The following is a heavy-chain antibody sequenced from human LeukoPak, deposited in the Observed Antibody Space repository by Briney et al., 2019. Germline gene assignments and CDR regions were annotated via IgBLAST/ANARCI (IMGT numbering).Heavy chain of an antibody. Sequence: ASVKVSCKTSGYTFTNYGISWVRQAPGLGLEWMGWTSAYNGNTNYAQKVQGRVTMTTDTSTSTAYVELRSLRFDDTAVYYCARDQSVRLLQTSSTYFKHVFAIWGQGSMVTVSS. CDR2: TSAYNGNT. J-gene: IGHJ3*02. D-gene: IGHD6-13*01. V-gene: IGHV1-18*01. CDR1: GYTFTNYG. CDR3: ARDQSVRLLQTSSTYFKHVFAI.